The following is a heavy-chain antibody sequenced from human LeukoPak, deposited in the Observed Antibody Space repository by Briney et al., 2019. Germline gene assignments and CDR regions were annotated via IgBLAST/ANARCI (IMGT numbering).Heavy chain of an antibody. J-gene: IGHJ3*02. CDR3: ASGGPGDAFDI. D-gene: IGHD3-3*01. V-gene: IGHV3-11*01. Sequence: GGSLRLSCAASGFTFSDYYMSWIRQAPGKGLEWVSYISSSGSTTYYADSVKGRFTISRDNSKNTLYLQMNSLRAEDTAVYYCASGGPGDAFDIWGQGTMVTVSS. CDR1: GFTFSDYY. CDR2: ISSSGSTT.